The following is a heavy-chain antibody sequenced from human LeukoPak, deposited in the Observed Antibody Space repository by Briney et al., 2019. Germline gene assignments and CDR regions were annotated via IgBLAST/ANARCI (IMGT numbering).Heavy chain of an antibody. J-gene: IGHJ5*02. V-gene: IGHV3-30*04. CDR1: GFTFSNYA. CDR3: ARDQPGTYTLSST. D-gene: IGHD6-19*01. Sequence: GGSLRLSCAASGFTFSNYAMHWVRQAPGKGLEWVAFMSFDGSDKYYADSVKGRFTISRDNSTNTLYLQMNSLRFEDPAVYYCARDQPGTYTLSSTWGQGTLVTVSS. CDR2: MSFDGSDK.